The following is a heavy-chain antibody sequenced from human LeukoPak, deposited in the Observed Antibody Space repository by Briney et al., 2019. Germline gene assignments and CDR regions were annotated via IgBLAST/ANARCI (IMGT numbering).Heavy chain of an antibody. J-gene: IGHJ6*03. CDR3: ARAIRGIAARPDYYYYYMDV. Sequence: ASVKVSCKASGYTFTSYDINWVRQATGQGLEWMGWMNPNSGNTGYAQKFQGRVTMTRNTSISTAYMELSSLRSEDTAVYYCARAIRGIAARPDYYYYYMDVWGKGTTVTVSS. CDR2: MNPNSGNT. V-gene: IGHV1-8*01. CDR1: GYTFTSYD. D-gene: IGHD6-6*01.